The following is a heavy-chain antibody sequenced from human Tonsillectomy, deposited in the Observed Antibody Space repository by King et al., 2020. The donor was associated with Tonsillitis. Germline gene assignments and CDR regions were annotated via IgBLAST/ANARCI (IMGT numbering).Heavy chain of an antibody. CDR2: IHYSGST. CDR1: GGSISNYY. D-gene: IGHD4-23*01. V-gene: IGHV4-59*08. J-gene: IGHJ6*02. CDR3: ARLSVVTPYSHAGMVV. Sequence: LQLQESGPGLVKPSETLSLTCTVSGGSISNYYWSWIRQPPGKGLEWIGYIHYSGSTNCIPSLKSRVTISVDTSKNQFSLKVSSVTAADTAVYYCARLSVVTPYSHAGMVVWGQGATVTVSS.